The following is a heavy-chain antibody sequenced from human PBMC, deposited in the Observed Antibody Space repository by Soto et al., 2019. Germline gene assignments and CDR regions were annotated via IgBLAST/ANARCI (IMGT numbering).Heavy chain of an antibody. CDR3: APWVPSFYGGYYGRAV. D-gene: IGHD2-2*01. CDR2: IIPTFGTA. CDR1: GGTFSSYA. V-gene: IGHV1-69*13. Sequence: ASVKVSCKASGGTFSSYAISWVRQAPGQGLEWMGGIIPTFGTANYAQKFQGRVTITADESTSTAYMELSSLRSEDTAVYYCAPWVPSFYGGYYGRAVWGQGTTVTVSS. J-gene: IGHJ6*02.